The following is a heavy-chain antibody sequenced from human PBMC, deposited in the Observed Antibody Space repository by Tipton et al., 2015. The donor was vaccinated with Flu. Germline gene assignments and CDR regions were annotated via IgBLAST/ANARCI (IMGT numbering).Heavy chain of an antibody. J-gene: IGHJ4*02. D-gene: IGHD2-21*01. CDR2: IDPSDSNT. CDR3: ARRSGGGDLVK. V-gene: IGHV5-51*01. Sequence: QLVQSGAEVKKSGESLKISCQGSGYSFPNYWIAWVRQKPGKGLEWMGIIDPSDSNTKYSPSFQGQVTISADNAISTAHLQWSSLRASDSAMYYCARRSGGGDLVKWGQGTLVTVSS. CDR1: GYSFPNYW.